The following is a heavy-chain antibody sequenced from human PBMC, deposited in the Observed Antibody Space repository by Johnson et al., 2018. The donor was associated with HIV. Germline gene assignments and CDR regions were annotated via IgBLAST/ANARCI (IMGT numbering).Heavy chain of an antibody. CDR2: IYSGGST. CDR3: ARAYSGSYSPRSAFDI. Sequence: VQLVESGGGLVQPGGSLRLSCAASGFTFSSYAMSWVRQAPGKGLEWVSVIYSGGSTYYADSVKGRFTISRDNSKNSLYLQMNSLRAEDTALYYCARAYSGSYSPRSAFDIWGQGTMVTVSS. V-gene: IGHV3-66*01. D-gene: IGHD1-26*01. CDR1: GFTFSSYA. J-gene: IGHJ3*02.